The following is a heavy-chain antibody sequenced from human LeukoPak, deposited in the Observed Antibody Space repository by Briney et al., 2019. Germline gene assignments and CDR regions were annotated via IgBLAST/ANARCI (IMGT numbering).Heavy chain of an antibody. J-gene: IGHJ4*02. Sequence: PGGSLRLSCAASGFTFSSYAMSWVRQAPGKGLEWVAVISYDGSNKYYADSVKGRFTISRDNSKNTLYLQMNSLRAEDTAVYYCARDGFPDAPVDYWGQGTLVTVSS. V-gene: IGHV3-30-3*01. CDR1: GFTFSSYA. CDR2: ISYDGSNK. D-gene: IGHD2-8*01. CDR3: ARDGFPDAPVDY.